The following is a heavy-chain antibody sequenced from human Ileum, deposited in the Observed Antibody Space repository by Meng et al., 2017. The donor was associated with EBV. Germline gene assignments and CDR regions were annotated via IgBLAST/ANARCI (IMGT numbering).Heavy chain of an antibody. CDR3: ARRGSYGGGCDY. Sequence: VQLHQWGAGLLKPSETLSLTCAVYGGSFADYYWTWIRQPPGKGLEWIGEINPSEGTNYNPSLKSRVTISVDTSKNQFSLKMNSPTAADTAIYYCARRGSYGGGCDYWGQGTLVTVSS. CDR1: GGSFADYY. CDR2: INPSEGT. V-gene: IGHV4-34*01. D-gene: IGHD1-26*01. J-gene: IGHJ4*02.